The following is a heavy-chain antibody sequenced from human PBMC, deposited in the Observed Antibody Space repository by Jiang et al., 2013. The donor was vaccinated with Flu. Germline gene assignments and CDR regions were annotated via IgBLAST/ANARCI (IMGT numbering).Heavy chain of an antibody. V-gene: IGHV1-2*02. J-gene: IGHJ4*02. CDR2: PNSGGT. Sequence: PNSGGTNYAQKFQGRVTMTRDTSISTAYMELSRLRSDDTAVYYCARGVGGATFRVLVLPLNYWGQGTLVTVSS. D-gene: IGHD1-26*01. CDR3: ARGVGGATFRVLVLPLNY.